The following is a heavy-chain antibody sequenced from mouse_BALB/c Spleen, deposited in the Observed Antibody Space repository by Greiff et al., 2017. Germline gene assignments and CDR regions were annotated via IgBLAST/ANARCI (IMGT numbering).Heavy chain of an antibody. CDR3: VGDQGGYYAY. CDR2: IRSNSNNYAT. CDR1: GFTFNTIA. D-gene: IGHD2-3*01. V-gene: IGHV10S3*01. J-gene: IGHJ3*01. Sequence: GGGLVQPKGSLKLSCAASGFTFNTIAMIWVRLASGKGLEWAARIRSNSNNYATYYADSVKDRFTISRDDSQSMLYLQMNNLKAEDTAMYYCVGDQGGYYAYWGQGTLVTVSA.